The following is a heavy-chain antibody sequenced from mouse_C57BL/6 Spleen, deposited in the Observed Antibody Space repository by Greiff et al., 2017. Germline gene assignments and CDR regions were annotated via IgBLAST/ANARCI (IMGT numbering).Heavy chain of an antibody. Sequence: QVQLQQPGAELVRPGTSVKLSCKASGYTFTSYWMHWVKQRPGQGLEWIGVIDPSDSYTNYNQKFKGKATLTVDTSSSTAYMQLSSLTSEDSAVYYCAIYGSIYAMDYWGQGTSVTVSS. D-gene: IGHD1-1*01. V-gene: IGHV1-59*01. CDR1: GYTFTSYW. CDR2: IDPSDSYT. CDR3: AIYGSIYAMDY. J-gene: IGHJ4*01.